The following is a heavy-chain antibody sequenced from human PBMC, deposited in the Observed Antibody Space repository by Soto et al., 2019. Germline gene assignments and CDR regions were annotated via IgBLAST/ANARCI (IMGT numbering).Heavy chain of an antibody. V-gene: IGHV4-31*03. CDR3: AREISETPAYFDY. CDR2: IYYSGST. Sequence: PSETLSLTCTVSGGSIRSGGYYWSWIRQHPGKGLEWIGYIYYSGSTYYNPSLKSRVTISVDTSKNQFSLKLSSVTAADTAVYYCAREISETPAYFDYWGQGTLVTVSS. J-gene: IGHJ4*02. CDR1: GGSIRSGGYY. D-gene: IGHD6-25*01.